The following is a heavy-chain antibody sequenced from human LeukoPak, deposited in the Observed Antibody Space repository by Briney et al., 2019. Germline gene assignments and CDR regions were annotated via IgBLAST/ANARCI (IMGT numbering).Heavy chain of an antibody. V-gene: IGHV4-34*01. CDR3: ARGTFEMATTTTTGFDY. CDR1: GFTFSNAW. Sequence: GSLRLSCAASGFTFSNAWMSWVRQAPGKGLEWIGEINHSGSTNYNPSLKSRVTISVDTSKNQFSLKLSSVTAADTAVYYCARGTFEMATTTTTGFDYWGQGTLVTVSS. J-gene: IGHJ4*02. CDR2: INHSGST. D-gene: IGHD5-24*01.